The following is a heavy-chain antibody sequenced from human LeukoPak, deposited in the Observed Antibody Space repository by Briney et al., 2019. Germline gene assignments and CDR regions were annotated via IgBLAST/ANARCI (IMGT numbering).Heavy chain of an antibody. Sequence: GGSLRLSCAASGFTFSSYSMNWVRQAPGKGLEWVSSISSSGIYIYYADSVKGRFTISRDNAKNSLYLQMNSLRAEDTAVYYCVREYCSGGSCSDAFDIWGQGTMVTVSS. D-gene: IGHD2-15*01. CDR3: VREYCSGGSCSDAFDI. CDR1: GFTFSSYS. V-gene: IGHV3-21*01. CDR2: ISSSGIYI. J-gene: IGHJ3*02.